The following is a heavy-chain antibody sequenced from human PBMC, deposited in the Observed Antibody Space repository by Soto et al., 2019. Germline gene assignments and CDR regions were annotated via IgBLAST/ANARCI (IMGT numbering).Heavy chain of an antibody. J-gene: IGHJ4*02. V-gene: IGHV3-21*01. Sequence: EVQLVGSGGGLANPGGSRRPSWAPSDLTSSTIAMNWVPEAPGKGLEWVSSISSSSSYIYYADSVKGRFTISRDNAKNSLYLQMNSLRAEDTAVYYCARVRSIAAHADYWGQGTLVTVSS. D-gene: IGHD6-6*01. CDR3: ARVRSIAAHADY. CDR2: ISSSSSYI. CDR1: DLTSSTIA.